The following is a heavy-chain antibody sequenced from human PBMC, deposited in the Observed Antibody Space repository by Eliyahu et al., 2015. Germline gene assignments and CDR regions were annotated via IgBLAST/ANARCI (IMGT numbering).Heavy chain of an antibody. CDR3: AKCGYTYGRPRNFDF. CDR2: VFYRGDT. V-gene: IGHV4-39*01. J-gene: IGHJ5*01. D-gene: IGHD5-18*01. CDR1: GTSIGRSAYY. Sequence: QVQLRESGPGLVKSSETLSLTCSVSGTSIGRSAYYWAWIRQPPGKGPEWIGTVFYRGDTYYNVSLNSRVTISLDTSENQLSLDLRSVSAADTAVYYCAKCGYTYGRPRNFDFWGQGALVTVSS.